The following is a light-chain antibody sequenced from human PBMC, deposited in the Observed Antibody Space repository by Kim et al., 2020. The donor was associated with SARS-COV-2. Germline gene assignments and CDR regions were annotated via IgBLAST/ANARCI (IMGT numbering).Light chain of an antibody. Sequence: SASVRDRVTCTCRASQSISSWLGWYQQKPGKAPTLLIHDVSTLESGVPSRISGSGSGTEFTLIISSLQPDDFATYYCQQYDTCWTFGQGTKVDIK. CDR2: DVS. V-gene: IGKV1-5*01. J-gene: IGKJ1*01. CDR3: QQYDTCWT. CDR1: QSISSW.